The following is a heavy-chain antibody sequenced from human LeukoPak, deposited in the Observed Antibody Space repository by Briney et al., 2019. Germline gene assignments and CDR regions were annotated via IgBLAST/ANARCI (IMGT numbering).Heavy chain of an antibody. CDR3: ARTAYSSSWYYYYYYMDV. CDR1: GGSISSSNW. D-gene: IGHD6-13*01. Sequence: SGTLSLTCAVSGGSISSSNWWSWVRQPPGKGLEWIGEIYHSGSTNYNPSLKSRVTISVDTSKNQFSLKLSSVTAADTAVYYCARTAYSSSWYYYYYYMDVWGKGTTVTISS. CDR2: IYHSGST. V-gene: IGHV4-4*02. J-gene: IGHJ6*03.